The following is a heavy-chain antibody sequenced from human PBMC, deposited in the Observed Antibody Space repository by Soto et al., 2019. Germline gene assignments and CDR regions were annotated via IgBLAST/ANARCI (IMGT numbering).Heavy chain of an antibody. V-gene: IGHV1-24*01. CDR3: AVGPTRQISGLIDY. CDR2: FDPKNGER. D-gene: IGHD3-22*01. J-gene: IGHJ4*02. Sequence: ASVKVSCKVSGYSLTELSMHWVRQAPGKGLEWMGGFDPKNGERTYAQRLQGRVTMTEDTARDTAYMEMSGLRSEDTAVYYCAVGPTRQISGLIDYWGQVXLVPVS. CDR1: GYSLTELS.